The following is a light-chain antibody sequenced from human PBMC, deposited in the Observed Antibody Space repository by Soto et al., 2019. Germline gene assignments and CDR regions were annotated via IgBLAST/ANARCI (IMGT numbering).Light chain of an antibody. CDR3: QQRNNWTT. Sequence: EIVLTQSPATLSLSPGERATLSCRASQSVTSNLAWYQQKPGQAPRLLIYDASNRATGIPARFSGSGSGTDFTLTISSLEPEDFAVYYCQQRNNWTTFSPGTKVDIK. J-gene: IGKJ3*01. V-gene: IGKV3-11*01. CDR2: DAS. CDR1: QSVTSN.